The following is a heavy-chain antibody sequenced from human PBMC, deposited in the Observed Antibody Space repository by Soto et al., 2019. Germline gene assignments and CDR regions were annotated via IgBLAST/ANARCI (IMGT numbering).Heavy chain of an antibody. V-gene: IGHV4-59*08. CDR3: ARHGGRGITMVRGVNPSYYYYMDV. Sequence: TSETLSLTCTVSGGSISSYYWSWIRQPPGKGLEWIGYIYYSGSTNYNPSLKSRVTISVDTSKNQFSLKLSSVTAADTAVYYCARHGGRGITMVRGVNPSYYYYMDVWGKGTTVTVSS. CDR1: GGSISSYY. J-gene: IGHJ6*03. D-gene: IGHD3-10*01. CDR2: IYYSGST.